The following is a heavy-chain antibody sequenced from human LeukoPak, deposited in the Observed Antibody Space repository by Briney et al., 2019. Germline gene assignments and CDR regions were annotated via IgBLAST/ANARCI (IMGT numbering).Heavy chain of an antibody. Sequence: ASVEVSCKASGYTFTGYYMHWVRQAPGQGLEWMGWINPNSGGTNYAQKFQGRVTMTRDTSISTAYMELSRLRSDDTAVYYCARGSYGDYVHAFDIWGQGTMVTVSS. CDR1: GYTFTGYY. J-gene: IGHJ3*02. D-gene: IGHD4-17*01. CDR2: INPNSGGT. V-gene: IGHV1-2*02. CDR3: ARGSYGDYVHAFDI.